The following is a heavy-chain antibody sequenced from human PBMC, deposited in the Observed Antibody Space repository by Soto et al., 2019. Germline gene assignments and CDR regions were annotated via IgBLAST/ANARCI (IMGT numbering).Heavy chain of an antibody. CDR2: ISGSGGST. Sequence: EVQLLESGGGLVQPGGSLRLSCAASGFTFSSYAMSWVRQAPGKGLEWVSAISGSGGSTYYADSVKGRFTISRDNSKNTLYLQMNSLRAEDTAVYYCAKVGYYGSGTPVAFDYWGQGTLVTVSS. D-gene: IGHD3-10*01. CDR3: AKVGYYGSGTPVAFDY. CDR1: GFTFSSYA. V-gene: IGHV3-23*01. J-gene: IGHJ4*02.